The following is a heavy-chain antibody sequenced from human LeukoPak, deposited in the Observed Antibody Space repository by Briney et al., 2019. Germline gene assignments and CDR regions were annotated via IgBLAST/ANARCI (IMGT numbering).Heavy chain of an antibody. Sequence: GGSLRLSCAVSGITFSSYWMHWVRQDPGRGLLWVSRINTQGTYTNYADSVKGRFTISRDNAKNTLYLQMSSLRADDTAVYYCVIDLGDYNDFWGQGTLVSVPS. CDR2: INTQGTYT. D-gene: IGHD2-15*01. J-gene: IGHJ4*02. CDR1: GITFSSYW. V-gene: IGHV3-74*01. CDR3: VIDLGDYNDF.